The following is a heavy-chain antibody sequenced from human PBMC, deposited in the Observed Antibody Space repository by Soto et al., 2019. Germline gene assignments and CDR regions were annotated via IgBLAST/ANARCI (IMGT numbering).Heavy chain of an antibody. D-gene: IGHD3-16*01. CDR3: AKDDYGYSFDP. CDR1: GFTLSNYA. CDR2: LSVNGGTT. J-gene: IGHJ5*02. V-gene: IGHV3-23*01. Sequence: VQLFQSGGGLVQPGNSLKLSCAASGFTLSNYAMSWVRQARGTGLELVSSLSVNGGTTYYSESMNGRFTISRDKSTHTLYLQMSSLSSEDTAVYYWAKDDYGYSFDPWGQGTLLTVSS.